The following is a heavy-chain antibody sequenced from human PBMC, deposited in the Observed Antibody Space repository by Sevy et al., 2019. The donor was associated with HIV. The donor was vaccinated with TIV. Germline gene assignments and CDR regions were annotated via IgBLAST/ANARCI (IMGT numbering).Heavy chain of an antibody. J-gene: IGHJ5*02. CDR3: VRGDCGGDCSPHWFDP. Sequence: ASVKVSCKTSGYTFTNYYMHWVRQAPGQGLEWMGLIDPSGGTRSYAQMFQGRVTMTRDTSTSTVNMELSSLRSDDTALYYCVRGDCGGDCSPHWFDPWGQGTLVTVSS. D-gene: IGHD2-21*01. CDR1: GYTFTNYY. CDR2: IDPSGGTR. V-gene: IGHV1-46*01.